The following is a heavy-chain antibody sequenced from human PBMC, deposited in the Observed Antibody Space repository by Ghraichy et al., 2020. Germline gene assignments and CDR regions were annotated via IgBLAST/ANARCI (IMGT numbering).Heavy chain of an antibody. J-gene: IGHJ6*02. CDR3: ARDPSYSYGRPNYDYYGMDV. V-gene: IGHV1-69*13. CDR2: IIPIFGTA. Sequence: VKVSCKASGGTFSSYAISWVRQAPGQGLEWMGGIIPIFGTANYAQKFQGRVTITADESTSTAYMELSSLRSEDTVVYYCARDPSYSYGRPNYDYYGMDVWGQGTTVNVSS. D-gene: IGHD5-18*01. CDR1: GGTFSSYA.